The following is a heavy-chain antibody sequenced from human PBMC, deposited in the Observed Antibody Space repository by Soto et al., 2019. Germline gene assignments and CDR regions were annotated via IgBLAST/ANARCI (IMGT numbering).Heavy chain of an antibody. V-gene: IGHV3-11*05. CDR1: GFTFSDYY. J-gene: IGHJ3*02. Sequence: QVQLVESGGGLVKPGGSLRLSCAASGFTFSDYYMSWIRQAPGKGLEWVSYISSSNSYTNYADSVKGRFTISRDNAKNSLYLQMNSLRAEDTAVYYCARDADILTGSDAFDIWGRGTMVTVSS. D-gene: IGHD3-9*01. CDR3: ARDADILTGSDAFDI. CDR2: ISSSNSYT.